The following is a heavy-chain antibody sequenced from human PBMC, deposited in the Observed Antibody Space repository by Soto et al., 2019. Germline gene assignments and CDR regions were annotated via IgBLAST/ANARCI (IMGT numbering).Heavy chain of an antibody. J-gene: IGHJ5*02. D-gene: IGHD6-6*01. CDR3: ARLVGNSWLDH. Sequence: QVQLQQSGPGLVKPSQTLSLTCAISGDSVSSNDAVWNWIRQSPSRGLEWLGRTYSRSIWQTEYAVSVKGRMTINQDASKNQFSLQLNSVTPDDTAMYYCARLVGNSWLDHWGQGTLVTVSA. CDR2: TYSRSIWQT. CDR1: GDSVSSNDAV. V-gene: IGHV6-1*01.